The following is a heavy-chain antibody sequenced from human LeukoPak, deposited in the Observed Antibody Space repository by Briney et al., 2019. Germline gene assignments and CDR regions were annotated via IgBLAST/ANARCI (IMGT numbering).Heavy chain of an antibody. J-gene: IGHJ4*02. CDR2: INPNSGGT. V-gene: IGHV1-2*02. D-gene: IGHD3-22*01. CDR1: GYTFTGYY. CDR3: ARSNYDSSGYYYVMFDY. Sequence: ASVKVSCKASGYTFTGYYMHWVRQAPGQGLEWMGWINPNSGGTNYAQKFQGRVTMTRDTSISTAYMELSRLRSDDTAVYYCARSNYDSSGYYYVMFDYWGQGTPVTVSS.